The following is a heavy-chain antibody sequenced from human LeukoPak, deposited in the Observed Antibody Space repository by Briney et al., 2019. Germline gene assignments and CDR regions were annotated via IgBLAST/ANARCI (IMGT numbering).Heavy chain of an antibody. Sequence: AGRSLRLSCAASGFTFSSYGMHWVRQAPGKGLEWVAVIWYDGSNKYYADSVKGRFTISRDSSKNTLYLQMNSLRAEDTAVYYCARADYDILTGYYSYFDYWGQGTLVTVSS. J-gene: IGHJ4*02. CDR1: GFTFSSYG. CDR3: ARADYDILTGYYSYFDY. V-gene: IGHV3-33*01. D-gene: IGHD3-9*01. CDR2: IWYDGSNK.